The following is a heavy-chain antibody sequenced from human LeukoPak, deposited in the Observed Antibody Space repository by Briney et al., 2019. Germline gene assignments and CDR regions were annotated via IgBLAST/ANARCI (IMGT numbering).Heavy chain of an antibody. V-gene: IGHV3-23*01. CDR2: ISGSGGST. Sequence: GGSLRLSCAASGFTLSSYGMSWVRQAPGKGLEWVSAISGSGGSTYYADSVKGRFTISRDNSKNMLYLQMNSLRAEDTAVYYCAKVSNYYYYYMDVWGKGTTVTISS. CDR3: AKVSNYYYYYMDV. CDR1: GFTLSSYG. J-gene: IGHJ6*03.